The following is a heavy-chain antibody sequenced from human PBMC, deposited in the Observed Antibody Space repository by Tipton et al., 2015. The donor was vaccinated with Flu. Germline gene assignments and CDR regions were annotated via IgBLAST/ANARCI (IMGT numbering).Heavy chain of an antibody. D-gene: IGHD6-19*01. CDR2: IYYSGNT. Sequence: TLSLTCTVSGGSISSYYWSWIRQPPGKGLEWIGYIYYSGNTNYNPSLKSRVTISVDTSKNQFSLKLSSVTAADTAVYYCARSVAVAAPGWFDPWGQGTLVTVSS. CDR3: ARSVAVAAPGWFDP. CDR1: GGSISSYY. J-gene: IGHJ5*02. V-gene: IGHV4-59*01.